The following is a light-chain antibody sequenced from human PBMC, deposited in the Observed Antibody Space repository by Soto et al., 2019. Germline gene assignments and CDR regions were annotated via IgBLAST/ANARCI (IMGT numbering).Light chain of an antibody. Sequence: QAVVTQPPSVSAAPGQKVTISCSGSNSNIGNNYVSWYQQFPGTAPKLLIYENNKRPSGIPDRFSGSKSGTSATLGITGLQTGDEADYYCGTWDSSLSAGVFGGGTQLTVL. CDR2: ENN. CDR1: NSNIGNNY. V-gene: IGLV1-51*02. J-gene: IGLJ7*01. CDR3: GTWDSSLSAGV.